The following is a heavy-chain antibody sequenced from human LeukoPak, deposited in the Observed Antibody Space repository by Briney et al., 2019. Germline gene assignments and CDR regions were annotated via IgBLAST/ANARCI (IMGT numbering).Heavy chain of an antibody. J-gene: IGHJ4*02. CDR2: INPSGGST. CDR1: GYTFTSYY. CDR3: ARAAPYGDYPLGHFDY. D-gene: IGHD4-17*01. V-gene: IGHV1-46*01. Sequence: ASVKVSCKASGYTFTSYYMHWVRQAPGQGLEWMGIINPSGGSTSYAQKFQGRVTMTRDTSTSTVYMELNSLRSEDTAVYYCARAAPYGDYPLGHFDYWGQGTLVTVSS.